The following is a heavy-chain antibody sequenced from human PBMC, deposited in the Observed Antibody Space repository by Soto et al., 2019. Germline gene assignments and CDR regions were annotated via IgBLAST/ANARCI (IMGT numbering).Heavy chain of an antibody. CDR3: ARGSTDGFSRFLDF. V-gene: IGHV6-1*01. D-gene: IGHD3-3*01. Sequence: QVQLQQSGPGLVKPSQTLSLTCAISGDSVSSNNAAWNWIRQSPSRGLEWLGRTYYRSKWYSDFAVSVRSRIAINPDTSKNQVSLQLNSVTPEDTALYFCARGSTDGFSRFLDFWGQGTLVTDSS. CDR1: GDSVSSNNAA. J-gene: IGHJ4*02. CDR2: TYYRSKWYS.